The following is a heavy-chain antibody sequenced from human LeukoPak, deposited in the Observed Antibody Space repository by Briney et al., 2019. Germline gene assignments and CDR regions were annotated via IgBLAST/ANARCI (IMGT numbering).Heavy chain of an antibody. V-gene: IGHV3-33*06. CDR1: GFIFRNYG. J-gene: IGHJ4*02. CDR2: IWDDGSNK. Sequence: TGRSLRLSCAASGFIFRNYGMQWVRQAPGKGLEWVAIIWDDGSNKYHADSVKGRFTISRDNSRNTLYLQMNSLSAEDTAVYYCAKRWAPNSGWFDYWGQGTLVTVSS. D-gene: IGHD6-19*01. CDR3: AKRWAPNSGWFDY.